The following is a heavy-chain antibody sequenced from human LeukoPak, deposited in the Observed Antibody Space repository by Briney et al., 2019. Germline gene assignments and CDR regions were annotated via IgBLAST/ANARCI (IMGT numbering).Heavy chain of an antibody. V-gene: IGHV1-2*02. CDR1: GYTFTGYY. CDR2: INPNSGGT. Sequence: ASVKVSCKASGYTFTGYYMHWVRQAPGQGLEWMGWINPNSGGTNYAQKFQGRVTMTRDTSISTAYMELSRLRSDDTAVHYCARSDYYYDSSGYYSNWFDPWGQGTLVTVSS. CDR3: ARSDYYYDSSGYYSNWFDP. D-gene: IGHD3-22*01. J-gene: IGHJ5*02.